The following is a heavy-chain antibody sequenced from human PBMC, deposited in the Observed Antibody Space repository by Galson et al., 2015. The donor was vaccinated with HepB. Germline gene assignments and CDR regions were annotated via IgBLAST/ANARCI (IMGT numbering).Heavy chain of an antibody. CDR2: ITDIDTT. CDR1: GFPLRRFA. CDR3: AKDYGDCNNGLCYAIPLDY. V-gene: IGHV3-23*01. D-gene: IGHD2-8*01. J-gene: IGHJ4*02. Sequence: SLRLSCAASGFPLRRFAVSWVRQAPGKGLEWVSGITDIDTTYYADSVKGRFTISRDLPRSTVYLQMNSLRAEDTAVYYCAKDYGDCNNGLCYAIPLDYWGQGTLVTVSP.